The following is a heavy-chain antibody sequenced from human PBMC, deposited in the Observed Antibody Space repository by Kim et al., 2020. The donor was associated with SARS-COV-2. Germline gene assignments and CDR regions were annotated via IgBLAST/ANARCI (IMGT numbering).Heavy chain of an antibody. D-gene: IGHD6-6*01. V-gene: IGHV4-61*02. J-gene: IGHJ4*02. CDR3: ARDRARGDYFDY. Sequence: YTPSLKGRVTISVDTSKNQFSLKLSSVTAADTAVYYCARDRARGDYFDYWGQGTLVTVSS.